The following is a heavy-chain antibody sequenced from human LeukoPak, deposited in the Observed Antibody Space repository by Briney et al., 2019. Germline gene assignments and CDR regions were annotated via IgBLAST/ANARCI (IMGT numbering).Heavy chain of an antibody. V-gene: IGHV4-61*02. J-gene: IGHJ4*02. Sequence: PSETLSLTCTVSGGSISSSSYYWSWIRQPAGKGLEWIGRIYTSGSTNYNPSLKSRVTMSVDTSKNQFSLKLSSVTAADTAVYYCARGEAVAGPYDYWGQGTLVTVSS. CDR2: IYTSGST. CDR1: GGSISSSSYY. D-gene: IGHD6-19*01. CDR3: ARGEAVAGPYDY.